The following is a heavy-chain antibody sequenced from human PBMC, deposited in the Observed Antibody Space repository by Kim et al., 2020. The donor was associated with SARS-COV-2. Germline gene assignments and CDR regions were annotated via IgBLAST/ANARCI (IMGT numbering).Heavy chain of an antibody. CDR3: ARGRVGMITFVGVIATLDP. V-gene: IGHV3-33*05. CDR2: ISYDGSNK. J-gene: IGHJ5*02. D-gene: IGHD3-16*02. Sequence: GGSLRLSCAASGFTFSSYGMHWVRQAPGKGLEWVAVISYDGSNKYYADSVKGRFTISRDNSKNTLYLQMNSLRAEDTAVYYCARGRVGMITFVGVIATLDPWGQGTLVTVSS. CDR1: GFTFSSYG.